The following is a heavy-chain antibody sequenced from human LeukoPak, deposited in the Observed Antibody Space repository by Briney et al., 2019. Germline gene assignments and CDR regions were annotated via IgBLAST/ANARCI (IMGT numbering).Heavy chain of an antibody. CDR1: GGTFSSYA. V-gene: IGHV1-69*13. CDR2: IIPIFGTA. J-gene: IGHJ6*02. D-gene: IGHD2-15*01. Sequence: GASVKVSCKASGGTFSSYAISWVRQAPGQGLEWMGGIIPIFGTANYAQKFQGRVTITADESTSTAYMELSSLRSEDTAVYYCASPNPTIRDCSGGSCYDYYYGMDVWGQGTTVTVSS. CDR3: ASPNPTIRDCSGGSCYDYYYGMDV.